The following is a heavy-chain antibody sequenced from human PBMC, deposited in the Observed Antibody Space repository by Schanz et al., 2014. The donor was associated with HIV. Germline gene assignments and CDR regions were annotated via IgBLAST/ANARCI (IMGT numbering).Heavy chain of an antibody. V-gene: IGHV3-30*03. D-gene: IGHD4-4*01. J-gene: IGHJ5*02. CDR1: GFTFSSYG. CDR3: ARGGLQWHPEWFDL. CDR2: ISHDGGNK. Sequence: VQLVESGGGVVQPGRSLRLSCAVSGFTFSSYGMHWVRQAPGKGLEWVAVISHDGGNKHYGDSVKGRFTISRDNSKNTLYLQMSSLREEDTAVYYCARGGLQWHPEWFDLWGQGTLVSVSS.